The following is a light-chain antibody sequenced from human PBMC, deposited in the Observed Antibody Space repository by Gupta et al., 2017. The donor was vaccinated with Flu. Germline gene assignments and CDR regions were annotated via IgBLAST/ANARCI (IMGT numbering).Light chain of an antibody. Sequence: QSVLTQPPSVSAAPGQQVTISCSGSSSNIGDKYLSWYKKVPGTAPKLLIYEDNKRPSGIPDRFSGSKSGTSATLGITGLQTGDEAEYYCGTWDSSLSAAVFGGGTKLTVL. J-gene: IGLJ3*02. CDR2: EDN. V-gene: IGLV1-51*02. CDR3: GTWDSSLSAAV. CDR1: SSNIGDKY.